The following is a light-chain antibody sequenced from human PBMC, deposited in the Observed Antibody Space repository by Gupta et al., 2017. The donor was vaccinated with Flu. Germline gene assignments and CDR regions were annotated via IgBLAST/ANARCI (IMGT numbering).Light chain of an antibody. V-gene: IGKV3-15*01. CDR1: QSVSSN. CDR3: QQYKNWPRT. Sequence: VMPQSPSPLSVSPGERATLSCRASQSVSSNLAWYQQKPGQAPRLLIYGASTRATGIPARFSGSGSGTEFTLTISSLQSEDFAVYYCQQYKNWPRTFGQGTKVEIK. CDR2: GAS. J-gene: IGKJ1*01.